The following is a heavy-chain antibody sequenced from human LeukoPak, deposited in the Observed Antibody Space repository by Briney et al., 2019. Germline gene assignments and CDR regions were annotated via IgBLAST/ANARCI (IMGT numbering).Heavy chain of an antibody. V-gene: IGHV1-18*01. CDR1: GYTFTSYG. CDR3: ARDLISRWELPNDAFDI. CDR2: ISAYSGNT. D-gene: IGHD1-26*01. J-gene: IGHJ3*02. Sequence: ASVKVSCKASGYTFTSYGISWVRQAPGQGLEWMGWISAYSGNTNYAQKLQGRVTMTTDTSTSTAYMELRSLRSDDTAVYYCARDLISRWELPNDAFDIWGQGTMVTVSS.